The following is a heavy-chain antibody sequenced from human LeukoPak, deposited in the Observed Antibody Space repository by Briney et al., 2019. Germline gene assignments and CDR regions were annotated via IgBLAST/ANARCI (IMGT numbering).Heavy chain of an antibody. V-gene: IGHV3-7*01. Sequence: GGSLRLSCAASGFTFSHFWMSWVRQAPGKGLEWVAYIKKTGSETYYVDSVKGRFTITRDNTRNSLFPQMYSLRAEDTAVYFCAREDGYCSGGNCYSYFDSWAREPWSPSPQ. D-gene: IGHD2-15*01. CDR2: IKKTGSET. J-gene: IGHJ4*02. CDR3: AREDGYCSGGNCYSYFDS. CDR1: GFTFSHFW.